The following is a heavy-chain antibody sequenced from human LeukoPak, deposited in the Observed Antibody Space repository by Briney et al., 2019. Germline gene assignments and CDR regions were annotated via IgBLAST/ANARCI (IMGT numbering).Heavy chain of an antibody. CDR1: GYTFTGYY. J-gene: IGHJ4*02. CDR2: INPKSGGT. V-gene: IGHV1-2*02. D-gene: IGHD6-19*01. Sequence: ASVKVSCKASGYTFTGYYMHWVRQAPGQGLEWMGWINPKSGGTNYAQKFQGRVTMTRDTSISTAYMELSRLRSDDTAVYYCARDPGSGWYPLYYFDYWGQGTLVTVSS. CDR3: ARDPGSGWYPLYYFDY.